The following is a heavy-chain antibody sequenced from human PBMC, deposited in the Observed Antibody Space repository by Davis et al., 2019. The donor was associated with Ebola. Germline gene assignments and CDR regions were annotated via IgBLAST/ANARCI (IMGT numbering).Heavy chain of an antibody. CDR1: GGSISSYY. Sequence: PSETLSLTCTVSGGSISSYYWSWIRQPPGKGLEWIGYIYYSGSTNYNPSLKSRVTISVDTSKNQFSLKLSSVTAADTAVYYCATRSIAAAGTGDYYYYGMDVWGQGTTVTVSS. J-gene: IGHJ6*02. D-gene: IGHD6-13*01. V-gene: IGHV4-59*08. CDR3: ATRSIAAAGTGDYYYYGMDV. CDR2: IYYSGST.